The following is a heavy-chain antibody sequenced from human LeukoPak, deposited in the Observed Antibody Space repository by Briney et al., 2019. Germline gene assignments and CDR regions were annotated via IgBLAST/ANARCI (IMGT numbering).Heavy chain of an antibody. Sequence: SGGSLRLSCAASGFTFSSYAMSWIRQPPGKGLEWIGDIHYTGTTKYNPSVKSRVTISIDTSKNQFSLELSSVTATDTAVYFCATNRVGTYDRPFDIWGRGTMVSVSS. D-gene: IGHD1-26*01. CDR1: GFTFSSYA. J-gene: IGHJ3*02. CDR2: IHYTGTT. V-gene: IGHV4-59*08. CDR3: ATNRVGTYDRPFDI.